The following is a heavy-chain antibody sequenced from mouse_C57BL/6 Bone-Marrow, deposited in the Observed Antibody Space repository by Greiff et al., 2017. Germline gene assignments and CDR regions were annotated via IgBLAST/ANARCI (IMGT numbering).Heavy chain of an antibody. V-gene: IGHV3-6*01. CDR3: ARAEGYYGSGWYFDV. CDR1: GYSITSGYY. J-gene: IGHJ1*03. D-gene: IGHD1-1*01. CDR2: ISYDGSN. Sequence: EVQLVESGPGLVKPSQSLSLTCSVTGYSITSGYYWNWIRRFPGNKLEWMGYISYDGSNNYNPSLKNRITFTGDTSKNQFFLKLNSVTTEDTATYYCARAEGYYGSGWYFDVWGTGTTVTVSS.